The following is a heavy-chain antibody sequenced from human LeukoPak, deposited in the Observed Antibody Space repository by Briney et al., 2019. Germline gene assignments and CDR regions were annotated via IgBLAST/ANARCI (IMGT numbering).Heavy chain of an antibody. CDR2: ISRTGDTI. V-gene: IGHV3-48*03. D-gene: IGHD2-21*02. CDR3: AKINCGGDCRDAFDI. Sequence: GGSLRLSCVSSGFTFSSSEMNWVRQAPGKGLEWVSYISRTGDTIYYADSVKGRFTISRDNSKNTLYLQMNSLRAEDTAVYYCAKINCGGDCRDAFDIWGQGTMVTVSS. CDR1: GFTFSSSE. J-gene: IGHJ3*02.